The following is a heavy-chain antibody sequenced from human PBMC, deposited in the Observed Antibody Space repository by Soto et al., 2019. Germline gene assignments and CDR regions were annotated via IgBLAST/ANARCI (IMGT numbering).Heavy chain of an antibody. J-gene: IGHJ6*02. Sequence: PSETLSLTCTVSDGSVSSGSYYWSWIRQPPGKGLEWIWYIYYSGSTNYNPSLKSRVTISVDTSKNQFSLKLSSVTAAGTAVYYCASSTYYSDSSGYSGESCYYYGMDVCGQGTTVTVSS. D-gene: IGHD3-22*01. CDR3: ASSTYYSDSSGYSGESCYYYGMDV. CDR2: IYYSGST. CDR1: DGSVSSGSYY. V-gene: IGHV4-61*01.